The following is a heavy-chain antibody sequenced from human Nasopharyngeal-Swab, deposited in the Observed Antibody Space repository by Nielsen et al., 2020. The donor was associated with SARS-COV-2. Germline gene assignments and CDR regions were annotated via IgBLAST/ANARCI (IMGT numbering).Heavy chain of an antibody. J-gene: IGHJ4*02. V-gene: IGHV3-64*04. Sequence: GESLKISCSASGFTFSNYAMHWVRQAPGKGLEFVSSISRHGGDTYYADSVKGRFTISRDNAKNSLYLQMNSLRAEDTAIYYCARDGLWGRDYWGQGTLVTVSS. CDR2: ISRHGGDT. CDR3: ARDGLWGRDY. CDR1: GFTFSNYA. D-gene: IGHD7-27*01.